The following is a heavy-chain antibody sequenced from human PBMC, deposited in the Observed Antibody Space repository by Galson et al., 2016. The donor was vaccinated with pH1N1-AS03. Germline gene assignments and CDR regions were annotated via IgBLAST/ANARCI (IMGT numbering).Heavy chain of an antibody. CDR1: GFTFTTYW. V-gene: IGHV3-74*01. Sequence: SLRLSCAASGFTFTTYWMHWVRQAPGRGLVWVSRINGEGSSTRGTDSVKGRFFISRDNAKNTVYLQMNGLRVEDTAVYYCARQDSSGYFHALDMWGQGTMVTVSS. J-gene: IGHJ3*02. CDR3: ARQDSSGYFHALDM. D-gene: IGHD3-22*01. CDR2: INGEGSST.